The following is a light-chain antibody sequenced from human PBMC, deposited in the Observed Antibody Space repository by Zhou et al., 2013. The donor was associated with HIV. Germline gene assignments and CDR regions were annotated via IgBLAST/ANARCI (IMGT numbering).Light chain of an antibody. V-gene: IGKV1-8*01. CDR2: AAS. J-gene: IGKJ1*01. CDR3: LQHNSDPQT. Sequence: AIRMTQSPSSFSASTGDRVTITCRASQGISSYLAWYQQKPGKAPKRLIYAASSLQSGVPSRFSGSGSGTEFTLTISSLQPEDFATYFCLQHNSDPQTFGQGTKVEIK. CDR1: QGISSY.